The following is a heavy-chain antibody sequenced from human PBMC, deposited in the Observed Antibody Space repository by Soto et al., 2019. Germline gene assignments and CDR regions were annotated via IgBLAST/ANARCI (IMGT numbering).Heavy chain of an antibody. CDR1: GGYVSSGNYY. CDR2: IYYSGTT. Sequence: PSETLSLTCTVSGGYVSSGNYYWRWIRQPPGKGLEWIGYIYYSGTTNYNPFLKSRVTISVDTSKNQFSLELSSVTAADTALYYCARDPFLCSGGSCYSNWFDPWGQGTLVTFSS. J-gene: IGHJ5*02. CDR3: ARDPFLCSGGSCYSNWFDP. V-gene: IGHV4-61*01. D-gene: IGHD2-15*01.